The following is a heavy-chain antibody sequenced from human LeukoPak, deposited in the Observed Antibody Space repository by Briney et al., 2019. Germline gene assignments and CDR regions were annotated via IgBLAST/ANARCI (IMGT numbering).Heavy chain of an antibody. J-gene: IGHJ4*02. CDR1: GFTFDDYA. CDR3: AKDHSVLQWLGDFDY. CDR2: ISGDGGST. V-gene: IGHV3-43*02. Sequence: PGGSLRLSCAASGFTFDDYAMHWVRQAPGKGLEWVSLISGDGGSTYYADSEKGRFTISRDNSKNSLYLQMNSLRTEDTALYYCAKDHSVLQWLGDFDYWGQGTLVTVSS. D-gene: IGHD6-19*01.